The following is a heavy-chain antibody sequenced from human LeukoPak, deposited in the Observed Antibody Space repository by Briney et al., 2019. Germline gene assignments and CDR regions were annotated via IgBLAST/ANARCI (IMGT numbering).Heavy chain of an antibody. CDR2: INPSGGST. J-gene: IGHJ3*02. CDR3: ARSRSSGYHDAFDI. V-gene: IGHV1-46*01. D-gene: IGHD3-22*01. CDR1: GYTFTSYY. Sequence: ASVKVSCKASGYTFTSYYMHWVRQAPGQGLEWMGIINPSGGSTSYAQKLQGRVTMATDTSTSTAYMELRSLRSDDTAVYYCARSRSSGYHDAFDIWGQGTMVTVSS.